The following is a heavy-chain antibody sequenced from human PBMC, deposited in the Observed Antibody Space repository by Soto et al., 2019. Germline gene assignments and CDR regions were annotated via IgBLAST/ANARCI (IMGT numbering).Heavy chain of an antibody. Sequence: AAEQTCSKAPGYVFTGCRSLSVRQAPGRGPEWMGWINRNSGGTYYLQKFQGRVTMTRDTSISSAYMELSTLRSDDTAIYYCARAKSGDDDEVDSWGRGTTVTASS. V-gene: IGHV1-2*02. CDR2: INRNSGGT. J-gene: IGHJ4*02. CDR3: ARAKSGDDDEVDS. D-gene: IGHD5-12*01. CDR1: GYVFTGCR.